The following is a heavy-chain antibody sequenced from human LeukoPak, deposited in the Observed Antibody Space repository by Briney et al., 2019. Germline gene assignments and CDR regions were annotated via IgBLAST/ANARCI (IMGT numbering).Heavy chain of an antibody. CDR1: GFPFNSYA. Sequence: PGGSLRLSCVASGFPFNSYAMSWVRQAPGKGLEWVSSISGSGASTYYADSVRGRFTISRDNSKNILYLQFHSLRAEDTAVYYCARDRPIRFTLSPYYFDSWGQGTLVTVSS. D-gene: IGHD3-16*01. V-gene: IGHV3-23*01. CDR2: ISGSGAST. CDR3: ARDRPIRFTLSPYYFDS. J-gene: IGHJ4*02.